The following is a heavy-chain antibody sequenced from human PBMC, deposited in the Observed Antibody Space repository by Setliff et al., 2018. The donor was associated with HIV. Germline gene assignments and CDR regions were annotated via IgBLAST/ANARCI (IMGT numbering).Heavy chain of an antibody. CDR1: GFSFSSYR. J-gene: IGHJ6*03. CDR3: ARDGTTLLAAMDV. D-gene: IGHD1-7*01. V-gene: IGHV3-21*01. Sequence: GESLKISCAASGFSFSSYRMNWVRQAPGKGLEWVSSITRSSDYIWYADSVKGRFTISRDNAKNSLNLQMNSLSAKDTAVYYCARDGTTLLAAMDVWGKGTTVTVSS. CDR2: ITRSSDYI.